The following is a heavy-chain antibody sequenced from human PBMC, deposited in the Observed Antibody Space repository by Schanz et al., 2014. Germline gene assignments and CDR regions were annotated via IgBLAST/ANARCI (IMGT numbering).Heavy chain of an antibody. D-gene: IGHD4-17*01. J-gene: IGHJ4*02. CDR2: IYYSGST. V-gene: IGHV4-59*12. CDR3: ARVAYGGNSEDY. CDR1: GGSISSSYY. Sequence: QVQLQESGPGLVKPSETLSLTCTVSGGSISSSYYWSWIRQPPGKGLEWIGYIYYSGSTNYNPSRKSRVTISVDTSKNQFPLKLTSVAAADTAVYYCARVAYGGNSEDYWGQGTLVTVSS.